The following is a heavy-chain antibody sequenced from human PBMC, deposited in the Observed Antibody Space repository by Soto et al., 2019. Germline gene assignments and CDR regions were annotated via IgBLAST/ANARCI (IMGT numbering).Heavy chain of an antibody. Sequence: SLILSWASSGFAFSSYSMHLVRPAPGKGLEWVAVISYDGSNKYYADSVKGRFTISRDNSKNTLYLQMNSLRAEDTAVYYCARDSPKLGMLDFDYWGQGNLVTVSS. V-gene: IGHV3-30-3*01. CDR3: ARDSPKLGMLDFDY. CDR2: ISYDGSNK. CDR1: GFAFSSYS. J-gene: IGHJ4*02. D-gene: IGHD7-27*01.